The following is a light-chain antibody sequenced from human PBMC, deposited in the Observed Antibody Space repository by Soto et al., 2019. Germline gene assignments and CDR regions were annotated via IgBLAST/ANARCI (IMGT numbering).Light chain of an antibody. CDR2: EVS. CDR1: SSDVGGYNY. J-gene: IGLJ1*01. V-gene: IGLV2-14*01. CDR3: TSYTGSSALYV. Sequence: QSALTQPASVSGSPGQSITISCTGTSSDVGGYNYVSWYQHHPGKAPKLMIYEVSNRPSGVSNRFSGSKSGNTASLTISGLPAEDEADYYCTSYTGSSALYVFGTGTKLTVL.